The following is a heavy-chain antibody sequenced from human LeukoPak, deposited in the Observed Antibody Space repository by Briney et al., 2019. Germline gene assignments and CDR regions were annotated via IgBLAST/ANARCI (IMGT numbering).Heavy chain of an antibody. CDR2: IYYSGST. CDR1: GGSISSNTYY. D-gene: IGHD5-24*01. Sequence: TSETLSLTCSVSGGSISSNTYYWGWIRQPPGKGLEWIGSIYYSGSTYYNPSLKSRVTISVDTSKNQFSLKLSSVTAADAAVYYCAKDAGGRWLQSPLYYFDYWGQGTLVTVSS. J-gene: IGHJ4*02. V-gene: IGHV4-39*07. CDR3: AKDAGGRWLQSPLYYFDY.